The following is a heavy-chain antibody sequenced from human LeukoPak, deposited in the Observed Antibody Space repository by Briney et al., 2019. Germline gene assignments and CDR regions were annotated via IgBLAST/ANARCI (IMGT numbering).Heavy chain of an antibody. J-gene: IGHJ4*02. V-gene: IGHV3-9*01. Sequence: TGGSLRLSCAASGFTFYDYAMHWVRHAPGKGLEWVSGISWNSGIIGYADSVKGRFTISRDNAKNSLYLQMNSLRAEDTALYYCARGMATILFDYCGQGTLVTASS. CDR2: ISWNSGII. CDR3: ARGMATILFDY. D-gene: IGHD5-24*01. CDR1: GFTFYDYA.